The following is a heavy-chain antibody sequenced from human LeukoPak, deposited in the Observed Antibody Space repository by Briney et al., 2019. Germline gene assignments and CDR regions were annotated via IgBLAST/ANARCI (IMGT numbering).Heavy chain of an antibody. Sequence: PSETLSLTCTVSGGSISSYYWSWIRQPPGKGLEWIGYIYYSGSTNYNPSLKSRVTISVDTSKNQFSLKLSSVTAADTAVYYCARVGITGSLGVWGQGTLVTVSS. D-gene: IGHD1-20*01. CDR2: IYYSGST. CDR1: GGSISSYY. V-gene: IGHV4-59*01. J-gene: IGHJ4*02. CDR3: ARVGITGSLGV.